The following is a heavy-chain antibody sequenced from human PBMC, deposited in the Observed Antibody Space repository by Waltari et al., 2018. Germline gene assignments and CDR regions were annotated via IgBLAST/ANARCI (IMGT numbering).Heavy chain of an antibody. Sequence: EVQLVESGGGLVKPGGSLRLYCATSGFTFSTSSMNWVRQAPGKGLEWVSSISSSSSNRYYADSVKGRFTISRDNAKNSMYMQLNSLRVEDTAIYYCARGVSITETPWFAYWGQGTLVTVSS. J-gene: IGHJ4*02. CDR3: ARGVSITETPWFAY. CDR1: GFTFSTSS. V-gene: IGHV3-21*02. D-gene: IGHD5-12*01. CDR2: ISSSSSNR.